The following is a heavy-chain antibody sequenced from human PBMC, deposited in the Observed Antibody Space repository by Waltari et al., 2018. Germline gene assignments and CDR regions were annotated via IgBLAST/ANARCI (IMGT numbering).Heavy chain of an antibody. CDR1: GFTVSSHY. D-gene: IGHD3-3*01. V-gene: IGHV3-53*01. CDR3: ARSPSGYDFWSGYFDY. J-gene: IGHJ4*02. CDR2: IYSGGST. Sequence: EVQLVESGGGLIQPGGSLRLSCAASGFTVSSHYMSWVRQAPGKGLEWVSVIYSGGSTYYADSVKGRFTISRDNSKNTLYLQMNSLRAEDTAVYYCARSPSGYDFWSGYFDYWGQGTLVTVSS.